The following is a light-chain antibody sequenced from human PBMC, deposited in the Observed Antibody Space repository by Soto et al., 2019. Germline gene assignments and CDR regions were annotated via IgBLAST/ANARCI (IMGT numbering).Light chain of an antibody. J-gene: IGKJ2*01. Sequence: AIRMTQSPSSFSASTGDRVTITCRASQDISSYLAWYQQKVGKAPKLLIYAAATLQRGAPSRFSGSGSGTDFTLTISRLQSEDFATYYCQRYFSYPYTFGQGTKLEI. CDR2: AAA. CDR3: QRYFSYPYT. CDR1: QDISSY. V-gene: IGKV1-8*01.